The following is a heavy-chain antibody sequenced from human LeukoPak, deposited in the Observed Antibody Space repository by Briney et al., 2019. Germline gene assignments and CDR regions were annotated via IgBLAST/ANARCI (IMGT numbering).Heavy chain of an antibody. Sequence: PSETLSLTCAVYGGSFSGYYWSWIRQPPGKGLEWIGEINHSGSTNYNPSLKSRVTISVDTSKNQFSLKLSSVTAADTAVYYCARQRMITFGGVIVIAPYFDYWGQGTLVTVSS. V-gene: IGHV4-34*01. CDR1: GGSFSGYY. D-gene: IGHD3-16*02. CDR3: ARQRMITFGGVIVIAPYFDY. CDR2: INHSGST. J-gene: IGHJ4*02.